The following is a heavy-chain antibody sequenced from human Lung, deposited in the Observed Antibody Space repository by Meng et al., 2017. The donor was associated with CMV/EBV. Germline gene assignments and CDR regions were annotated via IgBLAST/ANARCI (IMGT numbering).Heavy chain of an antibody. CDR2: IYPNSGGT. Sequence: ASXXVSCKASGYRFTDHYFHWVRQDPGQGLEWMGWIYPNSGGTHYAQKFQGRLTVTRDTSISTGYMELSSLGSDDTAVYYCARDNDWGPDYWGQGTLVTVSS. D-gene: IGHD7-27*01. CDR1: GYRFTDHY. V-gene: IGHV1-2*02. CDR3: ARDNDWGPDY. J-gene: IGHJ4*02.